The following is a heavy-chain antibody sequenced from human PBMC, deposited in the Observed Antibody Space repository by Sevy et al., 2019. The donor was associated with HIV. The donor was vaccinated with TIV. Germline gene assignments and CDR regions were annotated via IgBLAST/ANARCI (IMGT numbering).Heavy chain of an antibody. Sequence: ASVKVSCKASGYTFTGYYMHWVRQAPGQGLEWMGWINPNSGGTNYAQKFRGRVTMTRDTSISTAYMELGRLRSDETAVYYCARFRPGYCSSTSCPNWFDPWGQGTLVTVSS. J-gene: IGHJ5*02. CDR3: ARFRPGYCSSTSCPNWFDP. CDR1: GYTFTGYY. CDR2: INPNSGGT. D-gene: IGHD2-2*01. V-gene: IGHV1-2*02.